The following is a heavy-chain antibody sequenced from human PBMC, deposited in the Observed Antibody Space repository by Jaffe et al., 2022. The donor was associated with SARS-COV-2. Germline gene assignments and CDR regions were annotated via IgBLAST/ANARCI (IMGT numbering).Heavy chain of an antibody. CDR2: ISYDGSNK. CDR1: GFTFSSYG. D-gene: IGHD6-19*01. CDR3: AKLEAWREQWLVRTPFDY. V-gene: IGHV3-30*18. Sequence: QVQLVESGGGVVQPGRSLRLSCAASGFTFSSYGMHWVRQAPGKGLEWVAVISYDGSNKYYADSVKGRFTISRDNSKNTLYLQMNSLRAEDTAVYYCAKLEAWREQWLVRTPFDYWGQGTLVTVSS. J-gene: IGHJ4*02.